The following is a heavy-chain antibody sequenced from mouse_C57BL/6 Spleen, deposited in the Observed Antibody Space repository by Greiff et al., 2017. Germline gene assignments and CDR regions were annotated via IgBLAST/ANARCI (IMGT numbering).Heavy chain of an antibody. D-gene: IGHD1-1*01. V-gene: IGHV5-4*01. CDR2: ISAGGSYT. CDR3: AREWMTTVVAKGYFDV. Sequence: EVQGVESGGGLVKPGGSLKLSCAASGFTFSSYAMSWVRQTPEKRLEWVATISAGGSYTYYPDNVKGRFTISRDNAKNNLYLQMSQLKSENTAMYYYAREWMTTVVAKGYFDVWGTGTTVTVSS. J-gene: IGHJ1*03. CDR1: GFTFSSYA.